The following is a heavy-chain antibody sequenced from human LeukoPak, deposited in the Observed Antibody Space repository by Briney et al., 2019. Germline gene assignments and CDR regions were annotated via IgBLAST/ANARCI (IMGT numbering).Heavy chain of an antibody. CDR2: INHSGST. CDR3: ARGPAPYILCLD. Sequence: KPSETLSLTCAVSGGSISSSNWWSWVRQPPGKGLEWIGEINHSGSTNYNPSLKSRVTISVDTSKNQFSLKLSSVTAADTAVYYCARGPAPYILCLDWGQGTLVTVSS. J-gene: IGHJ4*02. V-gene: IGHV4-4*02. D-gene: IGHD2-21*01. CDR1: GGSISSSNW.